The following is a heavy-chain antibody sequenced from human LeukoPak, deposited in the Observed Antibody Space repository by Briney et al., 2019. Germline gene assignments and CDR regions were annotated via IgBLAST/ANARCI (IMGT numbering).Heavy chain of an antibody. D-gene: IGHD3-10*01. CDR3: GGRDGYGSQYAYKDWFDP. CDR1: GFTFTHFW. J-gene: IGHJ5*02. Sequence: GESLTISCKTSGFTFTHFWIVWVRQMPGKGLECIGAISPGDSVAKYSTFFEGQVTMSDEKSITTAYLEWSSLKASDTATYYGGGRDGYGSQYAYKDWFDPWGKGTLVTVAT. V-gene: IGHV5-51*01. CDR2: ISPGDSVA.